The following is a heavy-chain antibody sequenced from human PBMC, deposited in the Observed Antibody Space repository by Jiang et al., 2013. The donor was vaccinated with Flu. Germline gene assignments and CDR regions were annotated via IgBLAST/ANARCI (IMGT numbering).Heavy chain of an antibody. Sequence: CKGSGYSFTNYWISWVRQMPGKGLEWMGRIDPSDSYTNYSPSFQGQVTISADKSISTAYLQWSSLKASDTAMYYCARPSLNAVPPRYWGQGTLVTVSS. CDR2: IDPSDSYT. V-gene: IGHV5-10-1*04. J-gene: IGHJ4*02. CDR1: GYSFTNYW. D-gene: IGHD1-1*01. CDR3: ARPSLNAVPPRY.